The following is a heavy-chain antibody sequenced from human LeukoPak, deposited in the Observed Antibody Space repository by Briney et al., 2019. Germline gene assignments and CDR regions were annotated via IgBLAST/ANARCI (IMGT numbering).Heavy chain of an antibody. J-gene: IGHJ6*02. Sequence: GGSLRLSCAASGFTVSSNYMSWVRQAPGKGLEWVSVIYSGGSTYYADSVKGRFTISRDNSKNTLYLQMNSLRAGDTAVYYCARAGGRGVSYGMDVWGQGTTVTVSS. D-gene: IGHD3-10*01. CDR3: ARAGGRGVSYGMDV. V-gene: IGHV3-53*01. CDR1: GFTVSSNY. CDR2: IYSGGST.